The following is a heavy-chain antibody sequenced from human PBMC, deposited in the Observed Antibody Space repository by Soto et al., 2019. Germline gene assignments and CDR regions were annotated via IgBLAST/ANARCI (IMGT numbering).Heavy chain of an antibody. V-gene: IGHV1-18*01. J-gene: IGHJ2*01. Sequence: QVQLVQSGAEVKKPGASVKVSCKASGYTFTHYGITWVRQAPGKGLEWMGWINSFSGDTNYPQKLQGRLTMTTDTSTHAVYMELRNLRSDDTAFYYCSRGPRSGGKYREFEIWGRGTLVTVSA. CDR1: GYTFTHYG. D-gene: IGHD2-15*01. CDR3: SRGPRSGGKYREFEI. CDR2: INSFSGDT.